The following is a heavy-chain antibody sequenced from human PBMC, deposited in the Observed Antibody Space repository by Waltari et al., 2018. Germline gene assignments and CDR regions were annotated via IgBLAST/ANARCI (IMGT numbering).Heavy chain of an antibody. CDR3: ARAGGRYCSSTSCYYYYYYGMDV. CDR1: GGSFSGYS. J-gene: IGHJ6*02. D-gene: IGHD2-2*01. CDR2: INHSGST. V-gene: IGHV4-34*01. Sequence: QVQLQQWGAGLLKPSETLSLTCAVYGGSFSGYSWSWIRQPPGKGLDWIGEINHSGSTNYNPSLKSRVTISVDTSKNQFSLKLSSVTAADTAVYYCARAGGRYCSSTSCYYYYYYGMDVWGQGTTVTVSS.